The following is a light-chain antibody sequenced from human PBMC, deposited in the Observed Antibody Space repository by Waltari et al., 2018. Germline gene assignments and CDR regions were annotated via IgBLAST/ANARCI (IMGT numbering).Light chain of an antibody. Sequence: EIVFTQSPGTLSLSAGERATLSCKASQTLNNNYLAWYQQKPGQSPRLLIFGASKRATGIPDRFSGSGSGTDFTLTISRLETEDFAMYYCQQYGSSPYSFGQGARVEIK. CDR1: QTLNNNY. CDR2: GAS. CDR3: QQYGSSPYS. V-gene: IGKV3-20*01. J-gene: IGKJ2*01.